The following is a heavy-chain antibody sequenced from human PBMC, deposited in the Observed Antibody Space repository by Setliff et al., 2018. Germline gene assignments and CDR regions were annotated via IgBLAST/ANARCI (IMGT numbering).Heavy chain of an antibody. V-gene: IGHV1-2*02. D-gene: IGHD5-12*01. CDR1: GYTFTAYY. CDR3: ARAVSGYDYHYFDK. Sequence: ASVKVSCKASGYTFTAYYMHWVRQAPGQGLEWMGWINPNTGGTTYAQAFQARITMTRDTSISTAYMELSRLTSDDSAVYYCARAVSGYDYHYFDKWGQGTLVTVSS. J-gene: IGHJ4*02. CDR2: INPNTGGT.